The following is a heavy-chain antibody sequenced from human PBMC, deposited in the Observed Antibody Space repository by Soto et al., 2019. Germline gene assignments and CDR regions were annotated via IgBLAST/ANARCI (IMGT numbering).Heavy chain of an antibody. CDR3: AKSFGGVIANGAS. CDR2: ISGSGDNT. CDR1: GFSFSSYA. Sequence: EVQLLESGGGLVQPGGSLRLSCSASGFSFSSYAMSWVRQAPGKGLEWVTSISGSGDNTYYADSVKGRFTISRDNSKNTLYLQINSLRAEDTAVYYFAKSFGGVIANGASWGQGTLVTVSA. V-gene: IGHV3-23*01. J-gene: IGHJ5*02. D-gene: IGHD3-16*02.